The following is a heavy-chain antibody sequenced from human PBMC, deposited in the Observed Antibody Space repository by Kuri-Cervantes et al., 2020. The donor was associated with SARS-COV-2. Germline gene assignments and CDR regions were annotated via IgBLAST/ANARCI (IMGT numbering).Heavy chain of an antibody. CDR1: GYTFTSYD. CDR2: MNPNSGNK. J-gene: IGHJ5*02. V-gene: IGHV1-8*01. Sequence: ASVKVSCKASGYTFTSYDINWVRQATGQGLEWMGWMNPNSGNKGYARKFKGRVTMTRDTSVRTAYMDLRSLRSDDTAVYYCARDARSDSNYSFFDPWGQGTLVTVSS. CDR3: ARDARSDSNYSFFDP. D-gene: IGHD4-11*01.